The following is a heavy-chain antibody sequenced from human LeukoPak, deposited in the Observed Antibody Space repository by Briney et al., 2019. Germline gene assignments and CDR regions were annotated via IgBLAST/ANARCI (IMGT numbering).Heavy chain of an antibody. CDR2: IYYNGAT. CDR1: GGSISGSY. V-gene: IGHV4-59*01. CDR3: ARYDSSSAGFDF. J-gene: IGHJ4*02. Sequence: KPSETLSLTCTVSGGSISGSYWSWIRQPPGKGMAWVGYIYYNGATYYSPSLKSRVTISVDTSQSQFSLKMNSVTAADTAIYFCARYDSSSAGFDFWGQGTLVTVSS. D-gene: IGHD2-2*01.